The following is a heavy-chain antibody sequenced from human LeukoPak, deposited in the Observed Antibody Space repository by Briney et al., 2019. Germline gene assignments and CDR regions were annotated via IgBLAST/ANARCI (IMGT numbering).Heavy chain of an antibody. CDR3: ARPGGPYRVGSFDY. J-gene: IGHJ4*02. V-gene: IGHV4-59*08. Sequence: SETLPLTCTVSVGSISEYYWNWIRQPPGKGLEWIGYIYYSGDTNYNPSLKGRVTISVDTSKNQFSLRLSSVTAADTAMYYCARPGGPYRVGSFDYWGQGALVTISS. CDR2: IYYSGDT. D-gene: IGHD3-10*01. CDR1: VGSISEYY.